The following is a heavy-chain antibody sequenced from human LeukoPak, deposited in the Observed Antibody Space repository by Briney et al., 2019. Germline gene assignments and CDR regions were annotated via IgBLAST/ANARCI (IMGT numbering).Heavy chain of an antibody. Sequence: SATLSLTCTVSGYSISSGYYWDWIRQPPGKGLEWIGSIYHSGSTYYNPSLKSRVTVSVDTSKNQFSLNLSSVTAADTAVYYCARAYSGSSVHIDYWGLGTLVTVSS. CDR1: GYSISSGYY. CDR3: ARAYSGSSVHIDY. CDR2: IYHSGST. J-gene: IGHJ4*02. V-gene: IGHV4-38-2*02. D-gene: IGHD4-23*01.